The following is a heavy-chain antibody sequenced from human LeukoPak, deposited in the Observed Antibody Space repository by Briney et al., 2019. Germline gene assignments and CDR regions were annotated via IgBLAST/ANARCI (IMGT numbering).Heavy chain of an antibody. CDR3: ARERHGSGKLLRGYFDY. CDR2: INWNGGST. V-gene: IGHV3-20*04. J-gene: IGHJ4*02. Sequence: PGGSLRLSCAASGFTFDDYGMSWVRQAPGKGLEWVSGINWNGGSTGYADSVKGRFTISRDNAKNSLYLQMNSLRAEDTAVYYCARERHGSGKLLRGYFDYWGQGTLVTVSS. D-gene: IGHD3-10*01. CDR1: GFTFDDYG.